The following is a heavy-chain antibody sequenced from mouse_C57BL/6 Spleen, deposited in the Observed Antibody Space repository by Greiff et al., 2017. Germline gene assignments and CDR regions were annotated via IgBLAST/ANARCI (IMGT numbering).Heavy chain of an antibody. J-gene: IGHJ2*01. CDR3: ARGGTGTGFDY. V-gene: IGHV3-6*01. D-gene: IGHD4-1*01. CDR1: GYSITSGYY. Sequence: EVKLEESGPGLVKPSQSLSLTCSVTGYSITSGYYWNWIRQFPGNKLEWMGYISYDGSNNYNPSLKNRISITRDTSKNQFFLKLNSLTTEDTATYYCARGGTGTGFDYWGQGTTLTVSS. CDR2: ISYDGSN.